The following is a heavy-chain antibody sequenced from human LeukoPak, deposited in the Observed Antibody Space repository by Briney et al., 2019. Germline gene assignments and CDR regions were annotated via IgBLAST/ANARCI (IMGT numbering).Heavy chain of an antibody. CDR2: ISGSGGTT. Sequence: GSLRLSCVASGFTFSSYAMSWVRQAPEKGLEWVSVISGSGGTTHDADSVKGRFTISRDNSKNTLYLQMNSLRAEDTAVYYCAKDRHVSGTYYISVWGQGTLVTVSS. V-gene: IGHV3-23*01. D-gene: IGHD3-10*01. J-gene: IGHJ4*02. CDR3: AKDRHVSGTYYISV. CDR1: GFTFSSYA.